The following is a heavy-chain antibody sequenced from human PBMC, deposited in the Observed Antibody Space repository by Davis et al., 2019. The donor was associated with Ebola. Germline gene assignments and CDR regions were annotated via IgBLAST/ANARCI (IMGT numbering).Heavy chain of an antibody. Sequence: PSDILSLTVTVPGGSISSSNYYRGWIRQRPGKGLAWSGSIYNSGSTYYNLSLKSRVTISVDTSKNQFSLKLSSVTAADTAVYYCARKYSSISGLDVWGQGTTVTVSS. CDR3: ARKYSSISGLDV. D-gene: IGHD6-19*01. J-gene: IGHJ6*02. CDR1: GGSISSSNYY. V-gene: IGHV4-39*01. CDR2: IYNSGST.